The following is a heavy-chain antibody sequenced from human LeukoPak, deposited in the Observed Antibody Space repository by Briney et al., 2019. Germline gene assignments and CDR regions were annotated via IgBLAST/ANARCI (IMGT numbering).Heavy chain of an antibody. CDR2: IYYSGST. CDR3: ARENLLWFGDPAPFDY. Sequence: SETLSLTCTVSGGSISSYYWSWIRQPPGKGLEWIGYIYYSGSTNYNPSLKSRVTISVDTSKNQFSLKLSSVTAADTAVYYCARENLLWFGDPAPFDYWGQGTLVTVSS. J-gene: IGHJ4*02. CDR1: GGSISSYY. D-gene: IGHD3-10*01. V-gene: IGHV4-59*01.